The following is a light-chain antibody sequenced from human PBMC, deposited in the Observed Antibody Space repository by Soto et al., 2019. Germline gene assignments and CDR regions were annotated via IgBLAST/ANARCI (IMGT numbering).Light chain of an antibody. CDR3: ASYTNRNTLV. Sequence: QTALIQPASVSGSPGQSLTISCSGTAGDIGSQDHVAWYQQYPGKAPKVLIYEVSNRPSGVADRFSASKSGNTASLTISGLQAEDEADYYCASYTNRNTLVFGPGTKVTVL. CDR2: EVS. CDR1: AGDIGSQDH. J-gene: IGLJ1*01. V-gene: IGLV2-14*03.